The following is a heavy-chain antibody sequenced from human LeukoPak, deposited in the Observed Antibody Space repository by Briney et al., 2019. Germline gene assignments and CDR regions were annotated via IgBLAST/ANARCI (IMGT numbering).Heavy chain of an antibody. J-gene: IGHJ3*02. CDR1: GFTFSTFG. CDR3: ANWGQYCSSTICLSALEI. CDR2: IRNDGSNQ. D-gene: IGHD2-2*01. Sequence: GGSLRLSCAASGFTFSTFGMHWVRQAPGKGLEWVAFIRNDGSNQYSADSVKGRFTISRDNSKNTLYLQMNSLRAEDTAVYYCANWGQYCSSTICLSALEIWGQQWSPSLQ. V-gene: IGHV3-30*02.